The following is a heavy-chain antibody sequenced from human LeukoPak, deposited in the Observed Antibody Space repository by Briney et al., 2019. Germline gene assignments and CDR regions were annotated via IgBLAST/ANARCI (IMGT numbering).Heavy chain of an antibody. CDR3: ARSPVAGTSYYYYMDV. CDR1: GFTFRSYG. J-gene: IGHJ6*03. V-gene: IGHV3-23*01. Sequence: GGSLGLSCAASGFTFRSYGMSWVRRAPGKGLEWVLGISGSGDTTYSADSVKGRFTISRDNSQNTLYLQMNSLRAEDTAVYYCARSPVAGTSYYYYMDVWGKGTTVTISS. D-gene: IGHD6-19*01. CDR2: ISGSGDTT.